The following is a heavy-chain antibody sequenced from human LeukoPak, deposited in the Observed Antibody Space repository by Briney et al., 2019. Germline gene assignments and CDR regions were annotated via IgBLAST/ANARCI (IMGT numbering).Heavy chain of an antibody. D-gene: IGHD6-19*01. CDR2: ISYDGSNK. CDR1: GFTFSRYA. Sequence: PGGSLRLSCAASGFTFSRYAMHWVRQAPGKGLEWVAVISYDGSNKYYADSVKGRFTISRDNSKNTLYLQMNSLRVEDTAVYYCARDTPSTTVPGPKRSWLRPAGGGYQTDPFDIWGQGTMVTVSS. V-gene: IGHV3-30-3*01. J-gene: IGHJ3*02. CDR3: ARDTPSTTVPGPKRSWLRPAGGGYQTDPFDI.